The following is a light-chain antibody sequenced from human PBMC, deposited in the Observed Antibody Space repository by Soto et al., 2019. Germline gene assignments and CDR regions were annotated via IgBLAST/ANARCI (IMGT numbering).Light chain of an antibody. V-gene: IGKV1-5*01. Sequence: DIEMTQSPATLSAYVGDRVTITCRASQSITNWEAWYQQKPANAPKRLIYDASNLDSGVASMFSGGGSRTDFILTVSSLHPDDFATYYCQQYNYYSPTFGQGTKVEV. J-gene: IGKJ1*01. CDR3: QQYNYYSPT. CDR2: DAS. CDR1: QSITNW.